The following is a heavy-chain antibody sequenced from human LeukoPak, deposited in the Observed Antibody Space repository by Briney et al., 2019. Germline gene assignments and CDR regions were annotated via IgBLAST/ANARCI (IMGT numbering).Heavy chain of an antibody. V-gene: IGHV5-51*01. CDR3: ARTGVPAVPLSWFDP. J-gene: IGHJ5*02. CDR2: IYPGDSDT. D-gene: IGHD2-2*01. CDR1: GSSFTSYW. Sequence: GESLKISCKGSGSSFTSYWIGWVRQMPGKGLEWMGIIYPGDSDTRYSPSFQGQVTISADKSISTAYLQWSSLKASDTAMYYCARTGVPAVPLSWFDPWGQGTLVTVSS.